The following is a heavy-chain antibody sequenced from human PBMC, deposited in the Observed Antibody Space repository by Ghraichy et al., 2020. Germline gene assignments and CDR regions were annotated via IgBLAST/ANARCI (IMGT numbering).Heavy chain of an antibody. Sequence: GGSLRLSCTASGFTFGDYAMSWFRQAPGKGLEWVGFIRSKAFGGTTEYAASVKGRFTISRDDSKSIAYLQMNSLKTEDTAVYYCTRVWDYGDYVSYYYYYGMDVWGQGTTVTVSS. V-gene: IGHV3-49*03. CDR1: GFTFGDYA. J-gene: IGHJ6*02. CDR3: TRVWDYGDYVSYYYYYGMDV. D-gene: IGHD4-17*01. CDR2: IRSKAFGGTT.